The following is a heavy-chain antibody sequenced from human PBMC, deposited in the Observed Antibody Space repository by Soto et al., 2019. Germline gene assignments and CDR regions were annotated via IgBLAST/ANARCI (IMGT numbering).Heavy chain of an antibody. CDR3: ARYPGTIMPTIVGSYYFDY. D-gene: IGHD5-12*01. J-gene: IGHJ4*02. CDR2: ICANGTFR. V-gene: IGHV3-21*01. Sequence: EVQLVESGGGLVKPGGSLRLSCAVSGFTFSNYSVNWVRQAPGKGLEWVSSICANGTFRYYADSVRGRFTVSRDNAKSSLYLQMNNLSAEDTAVYFCARYPGTIMPTIVGSYYFDYWGLGTLVTVSS. CDR1: GFTFSNYS.